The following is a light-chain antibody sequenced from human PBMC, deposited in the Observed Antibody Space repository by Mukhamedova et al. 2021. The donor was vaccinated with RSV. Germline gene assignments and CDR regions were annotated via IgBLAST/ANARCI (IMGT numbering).Light chain of an antibody. CDR1: SSDVGGYNY. CDR3: CSYAGSYV. Sequence: VTISCTGTSSDVGGYNYVSWYQQHPGKAPKLMIYDVSKRPSGVPDRFSGSKSGNTASPTISGLQAEDEADYYCCSYAGSYVFGT. CDR2: DVS. J-gene: IGLJ1*01. V-gene: IGLV2-11*01.